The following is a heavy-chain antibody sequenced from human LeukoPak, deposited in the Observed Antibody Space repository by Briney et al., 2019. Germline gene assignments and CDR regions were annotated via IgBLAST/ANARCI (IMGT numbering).Heavy chain of an antibody. V-gene: IGHV3-21*01. D-gene: IGHD1-26*01. CDR2: ISSSSSYI. CDR1: GFTFSSYS. CDR3: ARGVGATSGAFDI. Sequence: GGSLRLSCAASGFTFSSYSMNWVRQAPGKGLEWVSSISSSSSYIYYADSVKGRFTISRDNAKNSLYLQMNSLRAEGTAVYYCARGVGATSGAFDIWGQGTMVTVSS. J-gene: IGHJ3*02.